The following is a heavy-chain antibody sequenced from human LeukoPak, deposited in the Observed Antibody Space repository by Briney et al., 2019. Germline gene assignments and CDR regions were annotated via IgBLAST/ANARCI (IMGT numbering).Heavy chain of an antibody. J-gene: IGHJ4*02. D-gene: IGHD1-26*01. CDR2: ISGSGGST. Sequence: GGSLRLSCAASGFTFSSYAMSWVRQAPGKGLEWVSAISGSGGSTYYADFVKGRFTISRDNSKNTLYLQINSLRAEDTAVYYCAKDRVGAMLYFDSWGQGTLVTVSS. V-gene: IGHV3-23*01. CDR3: AKDRVGAMLYFDS. CDR1: GFTFSSYA.